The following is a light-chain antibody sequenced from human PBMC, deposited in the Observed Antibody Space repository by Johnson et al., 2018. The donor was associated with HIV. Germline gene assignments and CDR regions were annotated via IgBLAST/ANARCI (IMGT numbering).Light chain of an antibody. CDR2: ENN. CDR1: SSNIGNNY. Sequence: QSVLTQPPSVSAAPGQKVTISCSGSSSNIGNNYVSWYQQLPGTAPKLLIYENNKRPSGIPDRFSGSKSGTSATLGITGLQTGDEADYYCGTWDSSLNAYVSVPGTKVTVL. CDR3: GTWDSSLNAYV. J-gene: IGLJ1*01. V-gene: IGLV1-51*02.